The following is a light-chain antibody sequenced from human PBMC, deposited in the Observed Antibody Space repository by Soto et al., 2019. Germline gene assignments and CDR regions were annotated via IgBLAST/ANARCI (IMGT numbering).Light chain of an antibody. CDR1: QTVTSNY. Sequence: EIVLTQSPGTLSSSPGERATLSCRASQTVTSNYLAWYLQKPGQAPRLLFFGASIRATGLPDRFSGGGSGTDFTLTISRLEPEDFAVYYCQQYGRSPGTFGQGTKVEVK. J-gene: IGKJ1*01. CDR2: GAS. V-gene: IGKV3-20*01. CDR3: QQYGRSPGT.